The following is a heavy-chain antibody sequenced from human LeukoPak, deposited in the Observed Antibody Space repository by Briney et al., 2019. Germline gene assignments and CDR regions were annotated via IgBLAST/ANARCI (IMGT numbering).Heavy chain of an antibody. D-gene: IGHD6-19*01. V-gene: IGHV4-59*12. CDR2: IYYSGRT. CDR3: ARGGWYQEY. J-gene: IGHJ4*02. CDR1: GGSISNYY. Sequence: SETLSLTCTVSGGSISNYYWSWIRQPPGKGLEWIGYIYYSGRTRYNPSLKSPVTISVDTSKNQFSLRLSSVTAADTAVYYCARGGWYQEYWGQGTLVTVSS.